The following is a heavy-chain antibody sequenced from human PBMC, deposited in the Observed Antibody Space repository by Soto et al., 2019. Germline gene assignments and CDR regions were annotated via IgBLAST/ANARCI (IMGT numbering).Heavy chain of an antibody. CDR1: GGTFSSYA. CDR3: ARGPYYDYVWGSYRYLPLDY. V-gene: IGHV1-69*12. D-gene: IGHD3-16*02. J-gene: IGHJ4*02. CDR2: IIPIFGTA. Sequence: QVQLVQSGAEVKKPGSSVKVSCKASGGTFSSYAISWVRQAPGQGLEWMGGIIPIFGTANYAQKFQGRVTITADESTSTAYMELSSLRSEDTAVYYCARGPYYDYVWGSYRYLPLDYWGQGTLVTVSS.